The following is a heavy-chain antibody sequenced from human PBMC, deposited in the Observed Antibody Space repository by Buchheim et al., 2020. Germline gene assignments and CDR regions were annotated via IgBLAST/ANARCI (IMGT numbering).Heavy chain of an antibody. CDR1: GGSIRSYY. V-gene: IGHV4-59*01. D-gene: IGHD2-2*01. J-gene: IGHJ6*02. Sequence: QVQLQESGPGLVKPSETLSLTCTVSGGSIRSYYWSWIRQPPGKGLEWIGYLYYSGSTNYNPSLRSRVTIPVDTSKNHFSLKLSSVTAADTAVYYCATTVPPPFGDLYYYGMDVWGQGTT. CDR2: LYYSGST. CDR3: ATTVPPPFGDLYYYGMDV.